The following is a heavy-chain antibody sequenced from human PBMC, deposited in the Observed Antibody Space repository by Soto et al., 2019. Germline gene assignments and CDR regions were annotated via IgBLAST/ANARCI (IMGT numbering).Heavy chain of an antibody. D-gene: IGHD2-21*02. CDR2: VYYSGST. Sequence: QVQLQESGPGLVKPSETLSLTCTVSGGSVSSGSYYWSWIRQPPGKGLEWIGYVYYSGSTNYNPSLKSRLTMSVDTAKNQFSLKLSSVTTADTAVYYCARVNGGGDVWWGQGTLVTVSS. CDR3: ARVNGGGDVW. V-gene: IGHV4-61*01. CDR1: GGSVSSGSYY. J-gene: IGHJ4*02.